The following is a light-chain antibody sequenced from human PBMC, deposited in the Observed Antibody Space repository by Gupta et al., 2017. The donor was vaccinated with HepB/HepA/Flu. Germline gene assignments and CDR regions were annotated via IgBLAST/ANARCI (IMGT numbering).Light chain of an antibody. J-gene: IGKJ4*02. V-gene: IGKV1-8*01. CDR2: AAS. Sequence: AIRMTQSPSSFSASTGDRVTITCRASQGISSYLAWYQQKPGKAPKLLIYAASTLQSGVPSRFSGSGSGADFTLTISLLQSEDFATYYCQQYYSYPRTFGEGTHVEIK. CDR3: QQYYSYPRT. CDR1: QGISSY.